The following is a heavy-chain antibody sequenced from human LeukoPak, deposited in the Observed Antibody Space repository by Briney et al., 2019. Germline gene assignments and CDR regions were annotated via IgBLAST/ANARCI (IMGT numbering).Heavy chain of an antibody. CDR3: AKDNPYDSSGLVSLGYDY. J-gene: IGHJ4*02. CDR2: ISGSGGST. V-gene: IGHV3-23*01. Sequence: HPGGSLTLSCAASGFTFSSYAMSWVRQAPGKGLEWVSAISGSGGSTYYADSVNGRFTISRDNSKNTLYLQMNSLRAEDTAVYYCAKDNPYDSSGLVSLGYDYWGQGTLVTVSS. D-gene: IGHD3-22*01. CDR1: GFTFSSYA.